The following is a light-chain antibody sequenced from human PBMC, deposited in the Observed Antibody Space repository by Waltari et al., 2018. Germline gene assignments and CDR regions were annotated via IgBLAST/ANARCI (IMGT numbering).Light chain of an antibody. Sequence: QSVVTQPPSVSGTHGQRVTIPCSGSYSTIGSNTVNWSQQLPETAPKLLIYSNDRRPSGVPDRFSGSKSGTSASLGISGLQSEDEADYYCAAWDDSLNGHMVFGGGTKVTVL. CDR2: SND. V-gene: IGLV1-44*01. CDR1: YSTIGSNT. J-gene: IGLJ2*01. CDR3: AAWDDSLNGHMV.